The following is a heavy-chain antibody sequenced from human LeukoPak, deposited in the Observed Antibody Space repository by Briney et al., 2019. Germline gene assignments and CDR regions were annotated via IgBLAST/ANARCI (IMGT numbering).Heavy chain of an antibody. J-gene: IGHJ4*02. D-gene: IGHD3-10*01. CDR1: GGSISSSSYY. CDR2: IYYNGST. CDR3: ARSSYYYGSGS. Sequence: SETLSLTCTVSGGSISSSSYYWGWIRQPPGKGLEWIGSIYYNGSTYYNPSLKSRVTISVDTSKNQFSLKLSSVTAADTAVYYCARSSYYYGSGSWGQGTLVTVSS. V-gene: IGHV4-39*01.